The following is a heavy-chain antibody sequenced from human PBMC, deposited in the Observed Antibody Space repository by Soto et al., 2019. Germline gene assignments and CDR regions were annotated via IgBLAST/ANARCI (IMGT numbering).Heavy chain of an antibody. CDR2: IYWNDDQ. J-gene: IGHJ3*02. Sequence: QITLKESGPTLVKPTQTLTLTCTASGLSFGTSGVGVGWIRQPPGKALEWLALIYWNDDQGYSPSLKSSLTITTDTSKHQVVLTMTNVDPVDTATYYCASMTTVATAAFDIWGQGIMVTVPS. CDR1: GLSFGTSGVG. V-gene: IGHV2-5*01. D-gene: IGHD4-17*01. CDR3: ASMTTVATAAFDI.